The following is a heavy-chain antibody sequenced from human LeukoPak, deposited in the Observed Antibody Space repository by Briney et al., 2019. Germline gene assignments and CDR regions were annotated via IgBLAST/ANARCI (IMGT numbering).Heavy chain of an antibody. V-gene: IGHV5-51*01. CDR1: GYSFTCYW. J-gene: IGHJ4*02. CDR3: ARSSGYYVDYFDY. D-gene: IGHD3-16*01. Sequence: GESLKISCKGSGYSFTCYWIGWVRQMPGKGLERMGIIYPGDSDTRYSPSFQGQVTISADKSISTAYLQWSSLKASDTAMYYCARSSGYYVDYFDYWGQGTLVTVSS. CDR2: IYPGDSDT.